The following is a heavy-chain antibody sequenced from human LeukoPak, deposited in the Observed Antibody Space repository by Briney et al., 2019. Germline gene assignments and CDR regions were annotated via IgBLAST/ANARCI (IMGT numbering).Heavy chain of an antibody. CDR2: ISAYNGNT. CDR3: ARTFCGGDCLPDY. CDR1: GYTFTSYG. Sequence: GASVKVSCKASGYTFTSYGVTWVRQAPGQGLEWMGWISAYNGNTNSAQRLQGRVTMTTDTSTSTAYMELRSLRSDDTAVYYCARTFCGGDCLPDYWGQGTLVTVSS. D-gene: IGHD2-21*02. J-gene: IGHJ4*02. V-gene: IGHV1-18*01.